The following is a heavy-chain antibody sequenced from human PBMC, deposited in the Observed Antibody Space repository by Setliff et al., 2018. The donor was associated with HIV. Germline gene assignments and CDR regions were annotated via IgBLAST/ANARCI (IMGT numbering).Heavy chain of an antibody. D-gene: IGHD1-26*01. CDR1: DGSITSHY. Sequence: PSETLSLTCTVSDGSITSHYWSWIRQTPGKGLEWIGYVYYSGSTNYNPSLRSRVTISMDTSKNQFSLKLNSVTAADTAVYYCARAMGGSRTDFDYWGQGTLGTVAS. J-gene: IGHJ4*02. V-gene: IGHV4-59*11. CDR2: VYYSGST. CDR3: ARAMGGSRTDFDY.